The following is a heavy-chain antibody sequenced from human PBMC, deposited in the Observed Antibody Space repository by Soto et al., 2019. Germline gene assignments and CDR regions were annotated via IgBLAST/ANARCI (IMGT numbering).Heavy chain of an antibody. CDR3: ARKRGYSYGYGMDV. D-gene: IGHD5-18*01. Sequence: SETLSLTCTVSGGSISSGGYYWGWIRQHPGKGLEWIGYIYYSGSTYYNPSLKSRVTISVDTSKNQFSLKLSSVTAADTAVYYCARKRGYSYGYGMDVWGQGTTVTVSS. J-gene: IGHJ6*02. CDR1: GGSISSGGYY. V-gene: IGHV4-31*03. CDR2: IYYSGST.